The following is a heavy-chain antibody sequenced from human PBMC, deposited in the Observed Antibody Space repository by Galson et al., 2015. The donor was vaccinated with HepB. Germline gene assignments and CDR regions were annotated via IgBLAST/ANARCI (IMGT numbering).Heavy chain of an antibody. V-gene: IGHV3-48*03. CDR2: ISTTGTTV. D-gene: IGHD2-8*02. Sequence: SLRLSCAASGFTFSNYRMRWVRQAPGKGLEWVSYISTTGTTVHYADSVNGRTTISRDNAENSLYLQMDSLRAEDTAFYYCARAKSSSETGGYPVFDYWGQGTLVTVSS. CDR3: ARAKSSSETGGYPVFDY. J-gene: IGHJ4*02. CDR1: GFTFSNYR.